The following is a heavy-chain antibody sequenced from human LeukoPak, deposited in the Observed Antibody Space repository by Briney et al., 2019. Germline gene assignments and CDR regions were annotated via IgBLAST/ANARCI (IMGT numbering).Heavy chain of an antibody. CDR1: GGTFSSYA. D-gene: IGHD6-13*01. J-gene: IGHJ4*02. V-gene: IGHV1-69*04. CDR3: ARGSVAAAATFDY. Sequence: AASVKVSCKASGGTFSSYAISWVRQAPGQGLEWMGRIIPILGIANYAQKFQGRVTITADKSTSTAYMELSSLRSEDTAVYYCARGSVAAAATFDYWGQGTLVTVSS. CDR2: IIPILGIA.